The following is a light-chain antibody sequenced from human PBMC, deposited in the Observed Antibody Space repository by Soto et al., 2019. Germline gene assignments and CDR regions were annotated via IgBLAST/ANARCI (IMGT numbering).Light chain of an antibody. CDR1: QTISGR. CDR3: QQYETYHRT. J-gene: IGKJ1*01. CDR2: DAS. V-gene: IGKV1-5*01. Sequence: DIQMTQFPSTLSASVGDTVSVTCRASQTISGRLAWYQQQPGKAPHLIIYDASTLESGVSSRFSGSGSGTEFTLTINSLQTDDFATYYCQQYETYHRTFGQGTKVEVK.